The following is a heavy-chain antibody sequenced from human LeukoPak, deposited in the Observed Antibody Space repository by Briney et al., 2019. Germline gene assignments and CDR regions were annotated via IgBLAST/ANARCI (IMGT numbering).Heavy chain of an antibody. Sequence: SETLSLTCAVYGGSFSGYYWSWIRQPPGKGLEWIGEINHSGSTNYNPSLKSRVTISVDTSKNQFSLQLNSVTPEDTAVYYCARDQGGGDYGDPETYFDYWGQGTLVTVSS. CDR3: ARDQGGGDYGDPETYFDY. CDR1: GGSFSGYY. CDR2: INHSGST. D-gene: IGHD4-17*01. J-gene: IGHJ4*02. V-gene: IGHV4-34*01.